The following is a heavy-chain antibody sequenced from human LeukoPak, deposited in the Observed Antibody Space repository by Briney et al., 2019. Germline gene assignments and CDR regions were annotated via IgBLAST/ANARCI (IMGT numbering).Heavy chain of an antibody. V-gene: IGHV4-59*08. D-gene: IGHD6-13*01. CDR3: ARHGGYSSPYLH. CDR1: GGSFSGYY. Sequence: SETLSLTCAVYGGSFSGYYWSWIRQPPGKGLECMGYIYYSGTTNYNPSLKSRVTISVDTSKNQFSLKLSSVTAAGTAVYYCARHGGYSSPYLHWGQGTLVTVSS. CDR2: IYYSGTT. J-gene: IGHJ1*01.